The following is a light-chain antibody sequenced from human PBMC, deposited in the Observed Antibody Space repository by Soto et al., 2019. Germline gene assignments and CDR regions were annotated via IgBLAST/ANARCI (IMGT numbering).Light chain of an antibody. V-gene: IGLV2-8*01. Sequence: QSALTQPPSASGSPGQSVTISCTGTRSDVGGYNFVSWYQHHPGKAPKLMIYDVNKRPSGVPHRFSGSKSGTAASLTVSGLQDDDEADYYWTSYAGNNNYVFGTGTKVTVL. CDR2: DVN. CDR1: RSDVGGYNF. J-gene: IGLJ1*01. CDR3: TSYAGNNNYV.